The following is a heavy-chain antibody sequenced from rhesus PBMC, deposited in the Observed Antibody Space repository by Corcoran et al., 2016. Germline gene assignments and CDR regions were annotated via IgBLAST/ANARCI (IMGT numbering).Heavy chain of an antibody. CDR2: IYGSGSST. J-gene: IGHJ4*01. Sequence: QLQLQESGPGLVKPSETLSVTCAVSGGSISSSYWSWIRQAPGKGLEWIGYIYGSGSSTNYTPSLKSRVTLSVDTSKNQLSLKLSSVTAADTAVYYCARGLNFDYWGQGVLVTVSS. V-gene: IGHV4-169*01. CDR3: ARGLNFDY. CDR1: GGSISSSY.